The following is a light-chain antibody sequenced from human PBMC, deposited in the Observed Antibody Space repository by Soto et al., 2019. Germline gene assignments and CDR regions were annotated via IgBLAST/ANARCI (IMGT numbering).Light chain of an antibody. CDR1: QTVSSN. CDR3: QQYNTWPRT. CDR2: DAS. V-gene: IGKV3-15*01. Sequence: EIVMTQSPATLSVSPGEKATLSCRASQTVSSNLAWYQQKPGQAPRLLIYDASTRATDIPGRISGSASGTEFTLTINSLQSEDLAVYYCQQYNTWPRTFGQGTKVDIK. J-gene: IGKJ1*01.